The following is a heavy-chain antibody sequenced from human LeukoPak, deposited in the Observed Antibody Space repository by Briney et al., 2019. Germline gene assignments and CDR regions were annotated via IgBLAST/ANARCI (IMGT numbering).Heavy chain of an antibody. D-gene: IGHD3-9*01. V-gene: IGHV4-39*07. J-gene: IGHJ4*02. CDR3: ARERGSLTGYLSIGY. Sequence: SETLSLTCSVSGDSISLSFYYWGWIRQPPGKALEWIGSVYYSGTTSYNPSLKSRVTISVDMSKNHFSLRLRSVTAADTAMYYCARERGSLTGYLSIGYWGQGTLVTVSS. CDR1: GDSISLSFYY. CDR2: VYYSGTT.